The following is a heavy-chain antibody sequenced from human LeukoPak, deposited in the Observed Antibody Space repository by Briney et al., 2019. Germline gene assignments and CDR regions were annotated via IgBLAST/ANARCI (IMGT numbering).Heavy chain of an antibody. D-gene: IGHD2-2*01. Sequence: LETPSLTCGVSGGSIYSTNYWSWVRQAPGKGLEWIGEIAHDGTRNYNSSLRSRVAMSFDRANNYFSLSLMAVTAADTALYYCTRESRPFCPFAFWGQGVVVPVS. CDR2: IAHDGTR. CDR1: GGSIYSTNY. V-gene: IGHV4-4*02. CDR3: TRESRPFCPFAF. J-gene: IGHJ4*02.